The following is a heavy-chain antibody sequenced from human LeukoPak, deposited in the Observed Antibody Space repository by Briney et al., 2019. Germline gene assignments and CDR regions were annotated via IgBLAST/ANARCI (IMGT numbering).Heavy chain of an antibody. D-gene: IGHD6-6*01. CDR2: INPNSGGT. Sequence: VASVKVSCKASGYTFTGYYMHWVRQAPGQGLEWMGWINPNSGGTNYAQKFQGRVTMTRDTSISTAYMELSRLRSDDTAVYYCARDNSGIAARPGRGNDAFDIWGQGTMVTVSS. V-gene: IGHV1-2*02. CDR1: GYTFTGYY. J-gene: IGHJ3*02. CDR3: ARDNSGIAARPGRGNDAFDI.